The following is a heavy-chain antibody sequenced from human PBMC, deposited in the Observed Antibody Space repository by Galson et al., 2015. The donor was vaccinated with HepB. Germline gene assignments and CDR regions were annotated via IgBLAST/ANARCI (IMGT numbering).Heavy chain of an antibody. V-gene: IGHV3-66*02. Sequence: SLRLSCAASGFIVSNNYMNWVRQAPGKGLEWVSVIYSGGTTYYTDSVKGRFTISRDNSKNTLYLQMNSLRVEDTAVYYCARGPRYYYDNSDSNYFDYWGQGTLVTVSS. CDR1: GFIVSNNY. CDR2: IYSGGTT. J-gene: IGHJ4*02. D-gene: IGHD3-22*01. CDR3: ARGPRYYYDNSDSNYFDY.